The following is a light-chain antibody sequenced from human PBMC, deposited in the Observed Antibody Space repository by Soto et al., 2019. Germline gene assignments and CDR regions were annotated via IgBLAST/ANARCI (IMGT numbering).Light chain of an antibody. CDR3: QHYNNWPPMYT. CDR2: GAS. J-gene: IGKJ2*01. CDR1: QSVSSN. V-gene: IGKV3-15*01. Sequence: EIVMTQSPATLSVSPGESATLSCRASQSVSSNLAWYQQKPGQAPLLLISGASTRATGISARFSGSGSGTEFTLTISSLQSEDFAVYYCQHYNNWPPMYTFGQGTKLEIK.